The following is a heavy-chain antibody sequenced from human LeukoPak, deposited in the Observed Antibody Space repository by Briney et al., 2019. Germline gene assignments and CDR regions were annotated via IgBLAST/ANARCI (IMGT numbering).Heavy chain of an antibody. CDR3: ARDPYCSSTSCQFDY. V-gene: IGHV3-53*01. CDR1: GFSVSSNY. Sequence: SGGSLRLSCAASGFSVSSNYMSWVRQAPGRRLEWVSVIYSGGSTFYAVSVKGRFTISRDNSKNTLYLQMNSLRAEDTAVSYCARDPYCSSTSCQFDYWGQGTLVTVSS. D-gene: IGHD2-2*01. J-gene: IGHJ4*02. CDR2: IYSGGST.